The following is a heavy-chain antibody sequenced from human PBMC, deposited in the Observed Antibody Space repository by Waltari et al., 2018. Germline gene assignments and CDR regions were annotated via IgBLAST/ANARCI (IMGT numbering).Heavy chain of an antibody. D-gene: IGHD6-13*01. CDR1: GFTFSSYG. CDR3: ARDIRYSSSWSFDY. CDR2: IWYDGSNK. V-gene: IGHV3-33*01. Sequence: QVQLVESGGGVVQPGRSLRLSCAASGFTFSSYGMHWVRPAPGKGLEWVAGIWYDGSNKYYADSVKGRFTISRDNSKNTLYLQMNSLRAEDTAVYYCARDIRYSSSWSFDYWGQGTLVTVSS. J-gene: IGHJ4*02.